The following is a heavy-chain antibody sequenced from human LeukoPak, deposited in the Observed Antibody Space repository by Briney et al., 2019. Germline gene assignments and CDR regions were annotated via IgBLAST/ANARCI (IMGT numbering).Heavy chain of an antibody. D-gene: IGHD5-18*01. CDR2: ISAYNGNT. CDR1: GGTFSSYA. J-gene: IGHJ4*02. V-gene: IGHV1-18*01. Sequence: ASVKVSCKASGGTFSSYAISWVRQAPGQGLEWMGWISAYNGNTNYAQKLQGRVTMTTDTSTSTAYMELRSLRSDDTAVYYCARDKRELWLAEFDYWGQGTLVTVSS. CDR3: ARDKRELWLAEFDY.